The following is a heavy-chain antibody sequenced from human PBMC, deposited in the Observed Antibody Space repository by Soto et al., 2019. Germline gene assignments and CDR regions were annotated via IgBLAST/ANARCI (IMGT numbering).Heavy chain of an antibody. CDR3: TTWLTAHFDY. V-gene: IGHV3-23*01. CDR2: SSDRRTGNT. CDR1: GFTFSSYT. Sequence: RRLSCAASGFTFSSYTLNWVRRAPGKGLEWVATSSDRRTGNTHYSDSVRGRFTLSRDYSRNILFLQMDSLRADDTALYYCTTWLTAHFDYWGRGTQVTVSS. D-gene: IGHD2-21*02. J-gene: IGHJ4*02.